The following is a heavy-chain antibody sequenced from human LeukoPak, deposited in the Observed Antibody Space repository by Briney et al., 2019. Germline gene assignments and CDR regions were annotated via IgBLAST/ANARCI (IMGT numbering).Heavy chain of an antibody. D-gene: IGHD3-22*01. CDR1: GFSVDGNY. J-gene: IGHJ4*02. V-gene: IGHV3-53*01. CDR3: ALTYSSDRRGYSYFDY. CDR2: VFSGDST. Sequence: QTGGSPRLSCEGSGFSVDGNYMTWVRQVPGRGLEWVALVFSGDSTDYPDSVKGRFTISRDKSKNTLHLQMDSLRPEDTAMYYCALTYSSDRRGYSYFDYWGQGALVTVSS.